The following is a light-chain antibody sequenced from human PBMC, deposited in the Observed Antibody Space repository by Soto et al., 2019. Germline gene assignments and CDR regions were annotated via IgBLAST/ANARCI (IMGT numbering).Light chain of an antibody. Sequence: DYQVTQSSSTLSASVGDRVTITCRASQNIYTWLAWYQQKPGIAPKLLIHKASTLESGVPSRFSGSGYGTEFTLTISGLQPEDSATYYCQQYERYSTFGQGTKVDIK. J-gene: IGKJ1*01. CDR2: KAS. CDR1: QNIYTW. CDR3: QQYERYST. V-gene: IGKV1-5*03.